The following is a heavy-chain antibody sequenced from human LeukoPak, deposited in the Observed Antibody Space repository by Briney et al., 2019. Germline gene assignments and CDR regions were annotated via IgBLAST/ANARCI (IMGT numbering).Heavy chain of an antibody. J-gene: IGHJ4*02. Sequence: GASVKVSCKASGYIFTSYYIHWVRQAPGQGLEWMGVINPSGDTTTYAQKFQGRVTMTRDMSTSTVYMELSSLRSEDTAVYYCARACPYYYDSSGYCYFDYWGQGTLVTVSS. D-gene: IGHD3-22*01. CDR3: ARACPYYYDSSGYCYFDY. V-gene: IGHV1-46*01. CDR2: INPSGDTT. CDR1: GYIFTSYY.